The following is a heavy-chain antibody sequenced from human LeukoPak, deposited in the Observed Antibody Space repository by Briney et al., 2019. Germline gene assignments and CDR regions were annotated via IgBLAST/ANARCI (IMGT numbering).Heavy chain of an antibody. CDR3: ARPRDSSSWYDAFDI. D-gene: IGHD6-13*01. CDR2: IYPGDSDT. J-gene: IGHJ3*02. V-gene: IGHV5-51*01. Sequence: GESLKISCKGSGYSFTSYWIGWVRQMPGKGLEWMGIIYPGDSDTRYSPSFQGQVTISADKSISAAYLQWSSLKASDTAMYYCARPRDSSSWYDAFDIWGQGTMVTVSS. CDR1: GYSFTSYW.